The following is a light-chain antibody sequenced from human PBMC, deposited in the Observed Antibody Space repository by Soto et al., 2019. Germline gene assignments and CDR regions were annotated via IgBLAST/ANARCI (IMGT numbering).Light chain of an antibody. CDR2: DAS. V-gene: IGKV3-15*01. J-gene: IGKJ2*01. CDR1: QSVSRN. Sequence: EIVMTQSPATLSVSPGERATLSCRASQSVSRNLAWYQQRPGRAPRLLIYDASTRATDIPARCSGSGSGTEFSLTISSLQSEDVAVYYCQQYNTWPLYTFGQGTKLEIK. CDR3: QQYNTWPLYT.